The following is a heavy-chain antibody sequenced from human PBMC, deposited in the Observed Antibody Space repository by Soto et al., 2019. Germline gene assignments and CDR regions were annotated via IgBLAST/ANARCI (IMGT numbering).Heavy chain of an antibody. V-gene: IGHV4-4*07. J-gene: IGHJ4*02. CDR1: VGSLSVYY. Sequence: SETLSLPCTFSVGSLSVYYWSWIRQPAGKGLEWIGGMYNSERTNYNPSLKSRVTMSMDTSKNQFSLKLTSVTAADTAVYFCAREPLAHSYFDLWGQGTMFTVSS. CDR2: MYNSERT. CDR3: AREPLAHSYFDL.